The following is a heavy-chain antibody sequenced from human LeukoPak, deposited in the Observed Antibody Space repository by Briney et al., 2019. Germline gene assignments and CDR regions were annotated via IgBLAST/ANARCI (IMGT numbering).Heavy chain of an antibody. CDR1: GFTVSSNY. Sequence: PGGSLRLSCAASGFTVSSNYMSWVRQAPGKGLEWVSVIYSGGSTYYADSVKGRFTISRDNSKNTLYLEMNRLRDEDTAVYYCASQGGDYSNPSGLYYYYGMDVWGQGTTVTVSS. V-gene: IGHV3-66*02. J-gene: IGHJ6*02. CDR2: IYSGGST. CDR3: ASQGGDYSNPSGLYYYYGMDV. D-gene: IGHD4-11*01.